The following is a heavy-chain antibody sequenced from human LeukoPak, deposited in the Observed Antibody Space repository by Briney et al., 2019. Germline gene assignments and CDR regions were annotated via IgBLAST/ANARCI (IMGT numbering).Heavy chain of an antibody. D-gene: IGHD3-10*01. CDR3: ARYGSGITGFDY. CDR2: IYYSGST. J-gene: IGHJ4*02. V-gene: IGHV4-30-4*01. Sequence: SETLSLTCTVSGGSISSGDYYWSWIRLPPGKGLEWIGYIYYSGSTYYNPSLKSRVTISVDTSKNQFSLKLSSVTAADTAVYYCARYGSGITGFDYWGRGTLVTVSS. CDR1: GGSISSGDYY.